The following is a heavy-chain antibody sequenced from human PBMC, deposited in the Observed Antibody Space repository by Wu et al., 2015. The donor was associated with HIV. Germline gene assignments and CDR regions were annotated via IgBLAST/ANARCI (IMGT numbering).Heavy chain of an antibody. V-gene: IGHV1-2*02. Sequence: QVQLVQSGAEVKKPGASVKVSCKASGYTFTGYYMHWVRQAPGQGLEWMGWINPNSGGTNYAQKFQGRVTMTRDTSISTAYMELSRLRSDDTAVYYCARDHGYSSGRGELVPTPWGHGNPGHRLL. CDR1: GYTFTGYY. J-gene: IGHJ5*02. CDR2: INPNSGGT. D-gene: IGHD6-19*01. CDR3: ARDHGYSSGRGELVPTP.